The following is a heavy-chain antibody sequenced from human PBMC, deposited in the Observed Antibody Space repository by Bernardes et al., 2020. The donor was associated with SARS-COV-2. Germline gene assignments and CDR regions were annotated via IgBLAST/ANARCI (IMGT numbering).Heavy chain of an antibody. J-gene: IGHJ6*02. V-gene: IGHV4-59*08. D-gene: IGHD6-13*01. Sequence: SEPLSLTCTVSGGSISSYYWSWIRQPPGKGLEWIGYLSYSGSTNYNPSLKSRVTISADTSKNQFSLKLTSVTAADTAVYYCARQPAAGSRTHGMDVWGQGTTVTVSS. CDR1: GGSISSYY. CDR2: LSYSGST. CDR3: ARQPAAGSRTHGMDV.